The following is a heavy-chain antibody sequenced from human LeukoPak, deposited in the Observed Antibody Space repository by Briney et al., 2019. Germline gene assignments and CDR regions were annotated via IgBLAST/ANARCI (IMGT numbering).Heavy chain of an antibody. J-gene: IGHJ3*02. Sequence: SVKVSCKASGGSFRRSAISRVRQTPGQGLEWMGGIIPMFGTPNYAQKFRGRVSMTTEESTSTAYMELSSLTSEDTAVYYCTKTSQSPVTPGAFDIWGQGTMVTVSS. V-gene: IGHV1-69*05. CDR3: TKTSQSPVTPGAFDI. CDR2: IIPMFGTP. D-gene: IGHD4-11*01. CDR1: GGSFRRSA.